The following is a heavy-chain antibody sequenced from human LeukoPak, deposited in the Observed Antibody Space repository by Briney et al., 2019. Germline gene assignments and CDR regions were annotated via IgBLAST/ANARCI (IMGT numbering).Heavy chain of an antibody. CDR1: GYTFTSYG. CDR3: ARVFLEWFIEGLYFDY. Sequence: GASVKVSCKASGYTFTSYGISWVRQAPGQGLEWMGWISAYNGNTNYAQKLQGRVTMTTDTSTSTAYMELRSLRSDDTAVYYCARVFLEWFIEGLYFDYWGQGTLVTVSS. V-gene: IGHV1-18*01. J-gene: IGHJ4*02. D-gene: IGHD3-3*01. CDR2: ISAYNGNT.